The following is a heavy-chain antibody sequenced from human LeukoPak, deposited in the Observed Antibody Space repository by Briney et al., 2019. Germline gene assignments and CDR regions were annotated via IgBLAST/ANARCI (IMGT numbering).Heavy chain of an antibody. J-gene: IGHJ5*02. CDR3: ARGSDLWFGVLPDFDP. D-gene: IGHD3-10*01. Sequence: SETLSLTCTVSGGSISSYYWSWIRQPPGKGLEWVGYIYYSGSTNYNPSLKSRVTISVDTSKNQFSLKLSSVTAADTAVYYCARGSDLWFGVLPDFDPWGQGTLVTVSS. CDR2: IYYSGST. CDR1: GGSISSYY. V-gene: IGHV4-59*01.